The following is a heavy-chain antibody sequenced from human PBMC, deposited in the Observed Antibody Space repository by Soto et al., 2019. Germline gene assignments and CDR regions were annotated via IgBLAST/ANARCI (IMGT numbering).Heavy chain of an antibody. V-gene: IGHV1-18*01. Sequence: ASVKVSCKASGYTFTSYGISWVRQAPGQGLEWMGWISAYNGNTNYAQKFQGRVTITADESTSTAYMELSSLRSEDTAVYYCARVLTYGDYFYYFDYWGQGTLVTVS. D-gene: IGHD4-17*01. J-gene: IGHJ4*02. CDR1: GYTFTSYG. CDR2: ISAYNGNT. CDR3: ARVLTYGDYFYYFDY.